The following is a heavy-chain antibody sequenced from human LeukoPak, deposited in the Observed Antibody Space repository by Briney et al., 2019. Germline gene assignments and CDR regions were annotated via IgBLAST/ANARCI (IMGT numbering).Heavy chain of an antibody. J-gene: IGHJ3*02. CDR2: LYSSGST. Sequence: SETLSLTCTVSGGSISSYYWSWIRQPPGKGLEWIGYLYSSGSTFAIPSLKSRVTISVDTSKNQFSLKLSSVSAADTAVYYCARYLSCGGDCYSEAFDIWGQGTMATVSS. V-gene: IGHV4-59*01. CDR1: GGSISSYY. D-gene: IGHD2-21*02. CDR3: ARYLSCGGDCYSEAFDI.